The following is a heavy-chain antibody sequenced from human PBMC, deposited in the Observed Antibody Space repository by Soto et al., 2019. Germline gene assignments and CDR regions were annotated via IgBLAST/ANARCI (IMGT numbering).Heavy chain of an antibody. Sequence: QVQLQESGPGLVKPSQTLSLTCTVSGGSITSGGYYWTWIRQHPGKGLEWIGYIYYSGSTSYNPSLKSRVTMSVDTSKNQFSLKLSSVTAADTAVYYCASGMGGSSWYGEYFQHWGQDTLVTVSS. CDR1: GGSITSGGYY. CDR2: IYYSGST. J-gene: IGHJ1*01. V-gene: IGHV4-31*03. CDR3: ASGMGGSSWYGEYFQH. D-gene: IGHD6-13*01.